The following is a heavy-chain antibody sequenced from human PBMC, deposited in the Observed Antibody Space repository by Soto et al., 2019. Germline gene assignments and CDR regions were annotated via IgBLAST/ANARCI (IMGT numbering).Heavy chain of an antibody. Sequence: QVQLQQWGAGLLKPSETLSLTCAVYGGSFSGYYWSWIRQPPGKGLEWIGEINHSGSTNYNPSLKSRVTISVDTSKNQFSLKLCSVTAADMAVYCCASMLSVDSSSSWGQGTLVTVSS. D-gene: IGHD3-22*01. V-gene: IGHV4-34*01. CDR3: ASMLSVDSSSS. CDR2: INHSGST. J-gene: IGHJ4*02. CDR1: GGSFSGYY.